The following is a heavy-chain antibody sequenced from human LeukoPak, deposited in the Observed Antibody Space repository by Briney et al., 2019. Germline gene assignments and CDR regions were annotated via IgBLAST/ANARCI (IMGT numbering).Heavy chain of an antibody. CDR3: AKVGYTAMVKGAPHYFDY. CDR1: GFTFSSYA. V-gene: IGHV3-23*01. J-gene: IGHJ4*02. D-gene: IGHD5-18*01. Sequence: GGSLRLPCAASGFTFSSYAMSWVRQAPGKGLEWVSAISGSGGSTYYADSVKGRFTISRDNSKNTLYLQMNSLRAEDTAVYYCAKVGYTAMVKGAPHYFDYWGQGTLVTVSS. CDR2: ISGSGGST.